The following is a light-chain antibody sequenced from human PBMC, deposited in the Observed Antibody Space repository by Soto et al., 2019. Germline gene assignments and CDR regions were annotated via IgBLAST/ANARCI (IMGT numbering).Light chain of an antibody. CDR3: HHYYSTPWT. CDR2: WAS. Sequence: DVVMTQSPDSLAVSLGERAIINCKSRQSILHRSNNKNYLAWYHQKPGQPPKLLIYWASTRESGVPDRFSGSGSGTDFPLSINSLQAEDVAVYSCHHYYSTPWTFGQRTKVYI. V-gene: IGKV4-1*01. CDR1: QSILHRSNNKNY. J-gene: IGKJ1*01.